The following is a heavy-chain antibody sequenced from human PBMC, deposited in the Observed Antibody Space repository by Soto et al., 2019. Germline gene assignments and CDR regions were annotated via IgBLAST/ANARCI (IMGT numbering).Heavy chain of an antibody. V-gene: IGHV4-61*03. CDR3: AASIFYYGMDV. CDR1: GGSVSSGSYY. Sequence: SETLSLTCTVSGGSVSSGSYYWSWIRQPPGKGLEWIGYIYYSGSTNYNPSLKSRVTISADKSITTTYLQWSSLKASDTAIYYCAASIFYYGMDVWGQGTTVTVSS. CDR2: IYYSGST. J-gene: IGHJ6*02.